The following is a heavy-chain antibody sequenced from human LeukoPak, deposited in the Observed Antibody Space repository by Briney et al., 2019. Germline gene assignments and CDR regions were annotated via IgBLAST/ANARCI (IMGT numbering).Heavy chain of an antibody. CDR2: ISYDGSNK. V-gene: IGHV3-30-3*01. Sequence: GGSLRLSCAASGFTFSSYAMHWVRQAPGKGLEWVAVISYDGSNKYYADSVEGRFTISRDNSKNTLYLQMNSLRAEDTAVYYCARDQWELPLDYWGQGTLVTISS. CDR1: GFTFSSYA. J-gene: IGHJ4*02. CDR3: ARDQWELPLDY. D-gene: IGHD1-26*01.